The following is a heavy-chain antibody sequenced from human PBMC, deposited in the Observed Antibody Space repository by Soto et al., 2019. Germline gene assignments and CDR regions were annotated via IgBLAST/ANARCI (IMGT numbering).Heavy chain of an antibody. Sequence: SETLSLTCAVYGGSFSGYYWSWIRQPPGKGLEWIGEINHSGSTNYNPSLKSRVTISVDTSKNQFSLKLSSVTAADTAVYYCASSLAARYCSGGSCSRGYYYGMDVWGQGTTVTVSS. D-gene: IGHD2-15*01. CDR1: GGSFSGYY. J-gene: IGHJ6*02. CDR2: INHSGST. CDR3: ASSLAARYCSGGSCSRGYYYGMDV. V-gene: IGHV4-34*01.